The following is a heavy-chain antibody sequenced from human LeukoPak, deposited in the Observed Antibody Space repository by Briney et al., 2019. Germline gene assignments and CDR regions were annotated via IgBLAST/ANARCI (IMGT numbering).Heavy chain of an antibody. CDR3: ARGNWFDP. Sequence: GGSLRLSCAASGFTFSSYAMHWVRQAPGKGLEWVAVISYDGSNKYYAGSVKGRFTISRDNSKNTLYLQMNSLRSEDTAVYYCARGNWFDPWGQGTLVTVSS. CDR1: GFTFSSYA. CDR2: ISYDGSNK. J-gene: IGHJ5*02. V-gene: IGHV3-30-3*01.